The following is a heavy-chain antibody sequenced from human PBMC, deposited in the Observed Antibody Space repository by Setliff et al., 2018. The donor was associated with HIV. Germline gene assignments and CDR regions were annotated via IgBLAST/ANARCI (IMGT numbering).Heavy chain of an antibody. V-gene: IGHV1-69*10. D-gene: IGHD3-9*01. Sequence: SVKVSCKASGGTFSSYAISWVRQAPGQGLEWMGGIIPILGIANYAQKFQGRVTITTDESTSTAYMELSSLRSEDTAVYYCTTDAYHDYLTGPTPGAFDIWGQGTMVTVSS. J-gene: IGHJ3*02. CDR1: GGTFSSYA. CDR3: TTDAYHDYLTGPTPGAFDI. CDR2: IIPILGIA.